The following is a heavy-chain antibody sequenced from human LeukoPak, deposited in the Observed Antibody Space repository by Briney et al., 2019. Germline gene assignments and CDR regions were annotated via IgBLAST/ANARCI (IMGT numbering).Heavy chain of an antibody. D-gene: IGHD6-19*01. CDR3: ARPESRAYSSGWYGGY. V-gene: IGHV5-51*01. J-gene: IGHJ4*02. CDR1: GYSFTSYW. Sequence: GESLKISCKGSGYSFTSYWIGWGRQMPGKGLEWMGIIYPGDSDTRYSPSFQGQVTISADQSISTAYLQWSSLKASDTAMYYCARPESRAYSSGWYGGYWGQGTLVTVSS. CDR2: IYPGDSDT.